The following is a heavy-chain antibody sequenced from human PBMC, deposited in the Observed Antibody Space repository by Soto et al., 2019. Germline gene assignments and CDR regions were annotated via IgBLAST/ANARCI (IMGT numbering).Heavy chain of an antibody. CDR2: IIPMFGTA. Sequence: ASVKVSCKASGGTFSSYVLNWVRQAPGQGLEWMGGIIPMFGTAIYAQKFQGRVTITGDESTSTAYMQLSSLGSEDTAVYYCAADRFRWDGWFDPWGQGTLVTVSS. CDR3: AADRFRWDGWFDP. CDR1: GGTFSSYV. D-gene: IGHD1-26*01. V-gene: IGHV1-69*13. J-gene: IGHJ5*02.